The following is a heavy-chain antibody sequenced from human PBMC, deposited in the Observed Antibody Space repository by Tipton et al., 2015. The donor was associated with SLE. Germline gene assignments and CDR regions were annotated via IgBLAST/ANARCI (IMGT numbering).Heavy chain of an antibody. CDR3: ARGYVSYYGLDV. Sequence: TLSLTCTVSGGSIRSGGYYLNWIRPHPEKGLEWIGHMYYSGTTYYNPSLEGRVIISVDTSKSQFSLNLTSVTAADTAVYYCARGYVSYYGLDVWGQGTTVTVSS. J-gene: IGHJ6*02. CDR2: MYYSGTT. V-gene: IGHV4-31*03. D-gene: IGHD3-16*01. CDR1: GGSIRSGGYY.